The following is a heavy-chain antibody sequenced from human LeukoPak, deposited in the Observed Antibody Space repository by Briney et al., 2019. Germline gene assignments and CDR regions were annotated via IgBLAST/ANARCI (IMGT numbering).Heavy chain of an antibody. D-gene: IGHD7-27*01. CDR3: GRNRLGKALDI. J-gene: IGHJ3*02. Sequence: ASVKVSCKASGYTFTSYGISWVRQAPGQGLEWMGWISGYNGNTNYAQNLQGRVTMTTDTSTSTVYMELRSLRSDDTAIYYCGRNRLGKALDIWGQGTMVTVSS. CDR1: GYTFTSYG. CDR2: ISGYNGNT. V-gene: IGHV1-18*01.